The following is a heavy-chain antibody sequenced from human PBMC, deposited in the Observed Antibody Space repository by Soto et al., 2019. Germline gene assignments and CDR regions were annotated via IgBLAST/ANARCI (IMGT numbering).Heavy chain of an antibody. J-gene: IGHJ6*04. CDR1: GYNFTANY. V-gene: IGHV1-2*04. Sequence: ASLKVSFNASGYNFTANYFAWGPQSPGQVLEWRGWINPTSGATNYAQRFQAWVTMTRDTSISTAYMKLNRLTSDDTAVYYCAREISSSWMDVWGKETMVTVSS. CDR2: INPTSGAT. D-gene: IGHD6-13*01. CDR3: AREISSSWMDV.